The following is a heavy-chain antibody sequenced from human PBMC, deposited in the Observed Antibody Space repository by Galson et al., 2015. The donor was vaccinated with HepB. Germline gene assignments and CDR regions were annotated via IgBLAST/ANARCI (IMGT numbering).Heavy chain of an antibody. Sequence: SLRLSCAASGFTFSSYAMHWVRQAPGKGLEWVAVISYDGSNKYYADSVKGRFTISRDNSKNTLYLQMNSLRAEDTAVYYCARGAITMVRGRYFQHWGQGTLVTVSS. CDR2: ISYDGSNK. CDR1: GFTFSSYA. J-gene: IGHJ1*01. CDR3: ARGAITMVRGRYFQH. V-gene: IGHV3-30*04. D-gene: IGHD3-10*01.